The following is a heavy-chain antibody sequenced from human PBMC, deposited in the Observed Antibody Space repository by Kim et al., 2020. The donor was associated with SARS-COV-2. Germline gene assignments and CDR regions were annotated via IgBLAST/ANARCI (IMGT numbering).Heavy chain of an antibody. CDR1: GFTVSSNY. D-gene: IGHD4-17*01. CDR3: ARDAFRREATVTLYYYYGMDV. J-gene: IGHJ6*02. CDR2: IYSGGST. V-gene: IGHV3-53*01. Sequence: GGSLRLSCAASGFTVSSNYMSWVRQAPGKGLEWVSVIYSGGSTYYADSVKGRFTISRDNSKNTLYLQMNSLRAEDTAVYYCARDAFRREATVTLYYYYGMDVWGQGTTVTVSS.